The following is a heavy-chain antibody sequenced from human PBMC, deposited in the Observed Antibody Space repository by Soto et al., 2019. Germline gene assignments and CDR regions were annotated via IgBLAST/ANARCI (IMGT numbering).Heavy chain of an antibody. D-gene: IGHD2-21*02. CDR1: GGAIISGFYS. Sequence: SETLSLTCAVSGGAIISGFYSFICIRQPPGQGLELIGYIYNSGNTYYNPSLMSRVTISVDRSQNHFSLKLTSVTAADTAVYYCARGSDGVWNWFDPWGQGTQVTVSS. V-gene: IGHV4-30-2*01. J-gene: IGHJ5*02. CDR2: IYNSGNT. CDR3: ARGSDGVWNWFDP.